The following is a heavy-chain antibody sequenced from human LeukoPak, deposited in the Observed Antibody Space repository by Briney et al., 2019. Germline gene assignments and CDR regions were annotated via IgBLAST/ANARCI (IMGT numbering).Heavy chain of an antibody. CDR3: AREELSHYYYYYMDV. D-gene: IGHD3-16*02. V-gene: IGHV4-4*07. CDR1: GGSISSYY. J-gene: IGHJ6*03. CDR2: IYTSGST. Sequence: PSETLSLTCTVSGGSISSYYWSWIRQPAGKGLEWIGRIYTSGSTNYNPSLKSRVTMSVGTSKNQFSLKLSSVTAADTAVYYCAREELSHYYYYYMDVWGKGTTVTVSS.